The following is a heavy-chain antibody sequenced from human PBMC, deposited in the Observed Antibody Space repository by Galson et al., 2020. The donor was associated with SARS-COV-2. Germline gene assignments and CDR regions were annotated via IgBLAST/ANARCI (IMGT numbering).Heavy chain of an antibody. J-gene: IGHJ5*02. CDR2: IYYSGST. CDR1: GGSISSSSYY. D-gene: IGHD3-10*01. V-gene: IGHV4-39*01. Sequence: SETLSLTCTVSGGSISSSSYYWGWIRQPPGKGLEWIGSIYYSGSTYYNPSLKSRVTISVDTSKNQFSLKLSSVTAADTAVYYCARLYQLLWFGELFGAWFDPWGQGTLVTVSS. CDR3: ARLYQLLWFGELFGAWFDP.